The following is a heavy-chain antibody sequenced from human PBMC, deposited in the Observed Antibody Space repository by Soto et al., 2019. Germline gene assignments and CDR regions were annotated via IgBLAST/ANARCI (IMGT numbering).Heavy chain of an antibody. CDR3: ARGRYGDY. CDR1: GYIFTSYG. J-gene: IGHJ4*02. CDR2: ISAHNGKT. Sequence: QAHLVQSGPEVKKPGASVKVSCKGSGYIFTSYGIAWVRQAPGQGLEWMGWISAHNGKTEYAQKFQGRVTVTRDTSTRTAYLELRSLRSDDTALYYCARGRYGDYWGQGALVTVSS. V-gene: IGHV1-18*01. D-gene: IGHD4-17*01.